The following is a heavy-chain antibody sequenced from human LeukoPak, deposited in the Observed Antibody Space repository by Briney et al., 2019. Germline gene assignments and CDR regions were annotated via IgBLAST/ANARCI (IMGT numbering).Heavy chain of an antibody. CDR1: GDSVYNTSSV. CDR2: TYYRSKWYS. Sequence: SQTLSLTCAISGDSVYNTSSVWTWIRQSPSIGFVCLGRTYYRSKWYSDYAVSVKGRITGNHDSFMNQFSLHLNSETAETTAVYCCARYTSSWVFDSWGRGTVVSVSS. V-gene: IGHV6-1*01. CDR3: ARYTSSWVFDS. D-gene: IGHD6-13*01. J-gene: IGHJ4*02.